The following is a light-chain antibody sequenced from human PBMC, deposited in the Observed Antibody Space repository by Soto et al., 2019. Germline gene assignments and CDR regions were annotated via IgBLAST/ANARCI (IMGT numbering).Light chain of an antibody. CDR1: QSVSSN. CDR2: GAT. J-gene: IGKJ1*01. CDR3: QQYNNWKT. Sequence: EIVMTQSPATLSVSPGERATLSCRASQSVSSNLAWYQQKPGQAPRLLIYGATTRATGIPGRFSGSGSGTDFTLTISSLQSEDTAVYYCQQYNNWKTFGQGTKVEIK. V-gene: IGKV3-15*01.